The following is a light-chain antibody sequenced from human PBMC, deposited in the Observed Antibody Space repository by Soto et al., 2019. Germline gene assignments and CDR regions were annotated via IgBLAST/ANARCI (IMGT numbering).Light chain of an antibody. V-gene: IGLV1-40*01. J-gene: IGLJ1*01. CDR3: CSSGGSPTYV. CDR2: GTN. Sequence: QSVLTQPPSVSGAPGQRVTISCTGSRSNIGAGYDVHWYQQLPGTAPKLLIYGTNNRPSGVPDRFSGSKSGNTASLTISGLKVEDEADYYCCSSGGSPTYVFGTGTKVTVL. CDR1: RSNIGAGYD.